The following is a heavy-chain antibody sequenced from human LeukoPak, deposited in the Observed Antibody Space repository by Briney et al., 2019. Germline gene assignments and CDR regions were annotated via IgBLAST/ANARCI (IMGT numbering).Heavy chain of an antibody. CDR1: GYTFTSYG. Sequence: ASVKVSCKASGYTFTSYGISWVRQAPGQGLEWMGWISAYNGNTNYAQKLQGRVTMTTETSTSTAYMELRSLRSDDTAVYYCARVAGYSYAQYNWFDPWGQGTLVTVSS. J-gene: IGHJ5*02. D-gene: IGHD5-18*01. CDR2: ISAYNGNT. CDR3: ARVAGYSYAQYNWFDP. V-gene: IGHV1-18*01.